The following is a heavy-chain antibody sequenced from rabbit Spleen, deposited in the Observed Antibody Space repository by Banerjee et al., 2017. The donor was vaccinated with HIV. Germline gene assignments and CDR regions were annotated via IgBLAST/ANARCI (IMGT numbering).Heavy chain of an antibody. V-gene: IGHV1S40*01. CDR3: VRDRANIGGDYGPYYFDL. J-gene: IGHJ4*01. CDR2: IARSSSGFT. D-gene: IGHD2-1*01. Sequence: QSLEESGGGLVQPAGSLALTCKASGVSFSSSDYICWFRQAPGKGLEWISCIARSSSGFTYAAAWAKGRFTIPKTSSTTVTLQVTILTATDTATYFCVRDRANIGGDYGPYYFDLWGPGTLVTVS. CDR1: GVSFSSSDY.